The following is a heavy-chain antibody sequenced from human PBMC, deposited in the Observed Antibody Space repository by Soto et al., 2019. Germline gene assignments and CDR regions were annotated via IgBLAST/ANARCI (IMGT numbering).Heavy chain of an antibody. V-gene: IGHV1-46*01. D-gene: IGHD3-3*02. J-gene: IGHJ6*02. CDR1: GYTFTSYY. Sequence: GASVKVSCKASGYTFTSYYMHWVRQAPGQGLEWMGIINPSGGSTSYAQKLQGRVTMTRDTSTSTVYMELSSLRSEDTAVYYCARDKKLEMALPASSGYYYGMDVWGQGTTVTVSS. CDR3: ARDKKLEMALPASSGYYYGMDV. CDR2: INPSGGST.